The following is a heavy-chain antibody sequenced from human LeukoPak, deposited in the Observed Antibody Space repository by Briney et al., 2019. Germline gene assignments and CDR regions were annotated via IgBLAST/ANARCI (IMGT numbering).Heavy chain of an antibody. CDR1: GTSFSDSY. Sequence: SETLSLTCAVFGTSFSDSYWSWIRQSPGRGLEWIGEINYGGTTNYNPSLKSRVTMSMDTSKKQFSLRLSSVTAADTAVYYCAREASYSGNCDAFDIWGQGTLVTVSS. CDR3: AREASYSGNCDAFDI. CDR2: INYGGTT. D-gene: IGHD1-26*01. J-gene: IGHJ3*02. V-gene: IGHV4-34*01.